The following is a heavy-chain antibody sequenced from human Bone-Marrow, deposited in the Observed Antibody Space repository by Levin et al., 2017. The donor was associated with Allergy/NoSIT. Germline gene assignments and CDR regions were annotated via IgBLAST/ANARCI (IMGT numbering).Heavy chain of an antibody. D-gene: IGHD3-10*01. J-gene: IGHJ4*02. CDR1: GYTFTDYY. CDR2: INPKTGGT. V-gene: IGHV1-2*02. Sequence: GESLKISCKASGYTFTDYYMHWVRQAPGQGLEWMGWINPKTGGTNYGERFQGRATMTSDTSISTAHMELSRLTSDDTAVYFCARGPRVIIFRGNISPACDYWGQGALVTVSS. CDR3: ARGPRVIIFRGNISPACDY.